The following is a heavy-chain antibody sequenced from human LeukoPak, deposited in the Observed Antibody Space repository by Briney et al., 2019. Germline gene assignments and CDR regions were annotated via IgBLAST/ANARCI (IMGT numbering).Heavy chain of an antibody. CDR1: GYSFSNFW. CDR3: ARRGGSLNFFDS. V-gene: IGHV5-51*01. J-gene: IGHJ4*02. CDR2: IYPGDSDT. Sequence: GESLKISCQGSGYSFSNFWIGWVRQMPGKGLEWMGIIYPGDSDTRYSPSFQGQVTISADKSISTAFLQWSSLKASDTAIYYCARRGGSLNFFDSWGQGPLVTVSS. D-gene: IGHD1-26*01.